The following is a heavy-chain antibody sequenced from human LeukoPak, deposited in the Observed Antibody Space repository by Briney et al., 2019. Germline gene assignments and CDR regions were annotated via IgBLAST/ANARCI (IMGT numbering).Heavy chain of an antibody. CDR2: ISGGGDST. J-gene: IGHJ4*02. V-gene: IGHV3-23*01. CDR3: AKDLYVSRSYYFDY. Sequence: GGSLRLSCAASGFTFGSYAMNWVRQAPGKGLEWVSVISGGGDSTYYADSVKGRFTITRDNSKNTLSLQMNSLRAEDTAAYYCAKDLYVSRSYYFDYWGQGTLVTVSS. D-gene: IGHD3-10*01. CDR1: GFTFGSYA.